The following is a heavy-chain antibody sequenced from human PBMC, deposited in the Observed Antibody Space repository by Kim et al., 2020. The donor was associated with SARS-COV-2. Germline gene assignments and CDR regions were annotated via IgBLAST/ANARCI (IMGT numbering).Heavy chain of an antibody. D-gene: IGHD5-18*01. CDR3: AKDARGYSYGEGMDV. J-gene: IGHJ6*02. Sequence: DSVKGRFTISRDNAKNSLYLQMNSLRAEDTALYYCAKDARGYSYGEGMDVWGQGTTVTVSS. V-gene: IGHV3-9*01.